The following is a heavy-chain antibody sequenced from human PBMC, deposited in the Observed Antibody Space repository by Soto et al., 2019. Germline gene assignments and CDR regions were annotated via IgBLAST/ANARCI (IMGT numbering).Heavy chain of an antibody. CDR1: GYTFSDYY. CDR2: IDTNSTKI. J-gene: IGHJ4*02. V-gene: IGHV3-11*01. CDR3: ASHYNLWTGYLSPVDY. Sequence: QVQLVESGGDLVKPGGSLRLSCAASGYTFSDYYLSWIRQAPGKGLEWISYIDTNSTKIYYADSVRGRFPISRDNGKNYLFLEMNNLRVADTAVYFCASHYNLWTGYLSPVDYWGRGTLVTVSS. D-gene: IGHD3-3*01.